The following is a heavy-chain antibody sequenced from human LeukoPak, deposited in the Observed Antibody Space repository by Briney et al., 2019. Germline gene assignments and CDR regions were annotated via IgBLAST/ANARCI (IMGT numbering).Heavy chain of an antibody. CDR1: GFSFSERY. V-gene: IGHV3-11*06. Sequence: GGSLRPSCAASGFSFSERYMTWARQAPGKGLEWLSYISRTSSDINYADSVKGRFTISGDNAENSLYLQMDSLRVEDTAVYFCARRAGYCSDGICYSGNYFDYWGQGTLVTVSS. CDR2: ISRTSSDI. J-gene: IGHJ4*02. CDR3: ARRAGYCSDGICYSGNYFDY. D-gene: IGHD2-15*01.